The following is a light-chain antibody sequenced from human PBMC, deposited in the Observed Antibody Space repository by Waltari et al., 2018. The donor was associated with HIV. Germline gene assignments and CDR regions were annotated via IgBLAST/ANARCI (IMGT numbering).Light chain of an antibody. CDR1: QNIFSH. CDR3: QQTYSAPFT. Sequence: IQMTRSPSSLSASVGDRVTLTCRASQNIFSHLSWYQQRPGKAPRLLMCAASSLQSGVPSRFSGSASGTDFTLTITSLQPDDFATYYCQQTYSAPFTFGPGTKVDIK. CDR2: AAS. J-gene: IGKJ3*01. V-gene: IGKV1-39*01.